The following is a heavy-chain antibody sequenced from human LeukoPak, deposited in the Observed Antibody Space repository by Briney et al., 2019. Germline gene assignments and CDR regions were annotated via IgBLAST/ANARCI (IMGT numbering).Heavy chain of an antibody. Sequence: GGSLRLSCTASGFTFGDYLMSWFRQAPGKGLEWIGFISGGTTEYAASVKGRFTISRDDSTSIAYLQMNSMTTEDTAVYYCSRGSGWLSVYWGQGTLVTVSS. J-gene: IGHJ4*02. CDR1: GFTFGDYL. D-gene: IGHD6-19*01. V-gene: IGHV3-49*03. CDR2: ISGGTT. CDR3: SRGSGWLSVY.